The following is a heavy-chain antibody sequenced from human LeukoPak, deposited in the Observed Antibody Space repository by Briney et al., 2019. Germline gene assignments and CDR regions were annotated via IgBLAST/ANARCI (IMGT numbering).Heavy chain of an antibody. CDR1: GFTVSSNY. CDR3: ARARRDGYNYFDY. D-gene: IGHD5-12*01. J-gene: IGHJ4*02. CDR2: IYYSGST. Sequence: LTLFCAASGFTVSSNYMSWVRQHPGKGLEWIGYIYYSGSTYYNPSLKSRVIISVDTSKNQFSLKLSSVTDTAVYYCARARRDGYNYFDYWGQGALVTVSS. V-gene: IGHV4-31*02.